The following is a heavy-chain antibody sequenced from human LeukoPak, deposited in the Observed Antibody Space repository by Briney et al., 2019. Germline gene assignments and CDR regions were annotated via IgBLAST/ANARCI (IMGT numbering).Heavy chain of an antibody. V-gene: IGHV3-72*01. CDR3: ARGVYCGGDCYYWNM. Sequence: GGSLRLSCAASGFTFSDHYMDWVRQAPGKGLEWVGRTRNKANSYTTEYAASVKGRFTISRDDSKNSLYLQMNSLKTEDTAVYYCARGVYCGGDCYYWNMWGQGTLVTVS. CDR2: TRNKANSYTT. J-gene: IGHJ4*02. CDR1: GFTFSDHY. D-gene: IGHD2-21*02.